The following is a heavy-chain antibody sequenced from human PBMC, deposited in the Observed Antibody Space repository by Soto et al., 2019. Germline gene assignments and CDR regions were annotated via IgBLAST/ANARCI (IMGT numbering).Heavy chain of an antibody. V-gene: IGHV3-30*18. J-gene: IGHJ6*02. Sequence: QVQLVESGGGVVQPGRSLRLSCAASGFTFSSYGMHWVRQAPGKGLEWVAVISYDGSNKYYADSVKGRFTISRDNSKNTLYLQMTSLRAEDTAVYYCAKDLELLPSYYYYYGMDVWGQGATVTVSS. D-gene: IGHD1-26*01. CDR2: ISYDGSNK. CDR3: AKDLELLPSYYYYYGMDV. CDR1: GFTFSSYG.